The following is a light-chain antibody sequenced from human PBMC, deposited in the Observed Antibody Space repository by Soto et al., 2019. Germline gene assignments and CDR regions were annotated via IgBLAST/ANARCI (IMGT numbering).Light chain of an antibody. CDR2: IGD. V-gene: IGLV1-47*02. CDR1: TSNIGTFY. Sequence: QSVLTQPPSTSSTPGQTVTISCSGSTSNIGTFYVYWYQHLPGTAPKLLIYIGDQRASGVSDRLSASKSGTSASLAISGLRSDDEADYYCAAWDDNLNAYVFGSGTKVTVL. J-gene: IGLJ1*01. CDR3: AAWDDNLNAYV.